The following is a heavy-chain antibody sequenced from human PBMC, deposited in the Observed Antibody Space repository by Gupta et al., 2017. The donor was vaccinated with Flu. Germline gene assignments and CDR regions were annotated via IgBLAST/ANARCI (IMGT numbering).Heavy chain of an antibody. CDR1: GGSFSCYY. J-gene: IGHJ6*02. Sequence: QVQLQQWGAGLLKPSATLSLTCAVYGGSFSCYYWSWIRQPPGKGLEWIGEINHSGSTNYNPSLKSRVTISVDTSKNQFSLKLSSVTAADTAVYYCARGWVAAAGTGHTIRRGYGMDVWGQGTTVTVSS. CDR3: ARGWVAAAGTGHTIRRGYGMDV. D-gene: IGHD6-13*01. CDR2: INHSGST. V-gene: IGHV4-34*01.